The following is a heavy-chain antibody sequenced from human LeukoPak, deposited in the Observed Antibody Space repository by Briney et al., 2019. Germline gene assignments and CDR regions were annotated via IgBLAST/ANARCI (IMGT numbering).Heavy chain of an antibody. CDR2: IKHDGSEK. CDR1: GFPFIRYW. D-gene: IGHD3-16*01. CDR3: ARQPIYEAYFDF. Sequence: GGSLSLSCAAPGFPFIRYWLSWFGLAPGKGLDWLANIKHDGSEKTFVDSVKGRFTISRNNAENSLYLQMNSLRAEDTAVYYCARQPIYEAYFDFWGQGTLVTVSS. J-gene: IGHJ4*02. V-gene: IGHV3-7*01.